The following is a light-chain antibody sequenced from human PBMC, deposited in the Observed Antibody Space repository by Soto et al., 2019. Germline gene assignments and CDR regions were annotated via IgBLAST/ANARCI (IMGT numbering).Light chain of an antibody. J-gene: IGKJ1*01. Sequence: DVQMTQSPSSLSASVGDSETITCRASQGISSFLAWYQQKPGKVPKLVIYGASILQSRCPSGFSVSGSGTYFTLTISSLQPEDVATYYCQKYNSDLWTFGQGTKVEI. V-gene: IGKV1-27*01. CDR1: QGISSF. CDR2: GAS. CDR3: QKYNSDLWT.